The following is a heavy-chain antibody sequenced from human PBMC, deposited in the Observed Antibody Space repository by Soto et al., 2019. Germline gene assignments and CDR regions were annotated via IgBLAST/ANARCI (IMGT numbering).Heavy chain of an antibody. CDR1: GGSVSSGSYC. D-gene: IGHD1-7*01. J-gene: IGHJ5*02. V-gene: IGHV4-61*01. CDR2: IYYSGST. Sequence: PSETLSLTCTVSGGSVSSGSYCWSWLRQPPGKGLEWIGYIYYSGSTNYNPSLKSRGTISVDTSKNQFSLNLSSVTAADTAVYYCARETGTTFSSWFDPWGQGTLVTVSS. CDR3: ARETGTTFSSWFDP.